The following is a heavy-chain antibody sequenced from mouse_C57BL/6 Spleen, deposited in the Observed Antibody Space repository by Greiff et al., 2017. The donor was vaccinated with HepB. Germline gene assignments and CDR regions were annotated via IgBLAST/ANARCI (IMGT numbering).Heavy chain of an antibody. CDR3: ARSYTTVVANWYFDV. D-gene: IGHD1-1*01. CDR1: GYTFTSYG. CDR2: IYPRSGNT. V-gene: IGHV1-81*01. Sequence: VKLQQSGAELARPGASVKLSCKASGYTFTSYGISWVKQRTGQGLEWIGEIYPRSGNTYYNEKFKGKATLTADKSSSTAYMELRSLTSEDSAVYFCARSYTTVVANWYFDVWGTGTTVTVSS. J-gene: IGHJ1*03.